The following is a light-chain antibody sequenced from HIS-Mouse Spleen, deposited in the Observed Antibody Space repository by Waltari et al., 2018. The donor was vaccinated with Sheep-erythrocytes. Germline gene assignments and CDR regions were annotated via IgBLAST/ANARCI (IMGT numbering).Light chain of an antibody. Sequence: QSALTQPRSVSGSPGQSVTISCTRTSRDVGGYQYVSWYQQHPGKAPKLMIYDVSKRPSGVPDRFSGSKSGNTASLTISGLQAEDEADYYCCSYAGSYNHVFATGTKVTVL. CDR2: DVS. CDR1: SRDVGGYQY. CDR3: CSYAGSYNHV. J-gene: IGLJ1*01. V-gene: IGLV2-11*02.